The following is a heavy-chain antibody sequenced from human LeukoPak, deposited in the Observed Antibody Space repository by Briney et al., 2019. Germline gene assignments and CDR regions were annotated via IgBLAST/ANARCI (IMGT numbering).Heavy chain of an antibody. V-gene: IGHV4-59*08. D-gene: IGHD4-17*01. J-gene: IGHJ3*02. CDR2: IYYSGST. CDR1: GGSISSYY. CDR3: ARHILRDAFDI. Sequence: SETLTLTCTVSGGSISSYYWSWIRQPPGKGLEWIGYIYYSGSTNYNPSLKSRVTISVDTSKNQFSLKLSSVTAADTAVYYCARHILRDAFDIWGQGTMVTVSS.